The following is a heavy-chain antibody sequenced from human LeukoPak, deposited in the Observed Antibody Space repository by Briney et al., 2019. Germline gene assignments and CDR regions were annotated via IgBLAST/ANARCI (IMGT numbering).Heavy chain of an antibody. CDR2: ISSSSSYI. D-gene: IGHD3-22*01. CDR3: AREGGTDYYDSSGYYRDAFDI. J-gene: IGHJ3*02. CDR1: GFTFSSYS. Sequence: GGSETLFCAASGFTFSSYSMNWVRQAPGKGLEWVSSISSSSSYIYYADSVKGRFTISRDNAKNSLYLQMNRLRVEDTAVYYCAREGGTDYYDSSGYYRDAFDIWGEGTTV. V-gene: IGHV3-21*01.